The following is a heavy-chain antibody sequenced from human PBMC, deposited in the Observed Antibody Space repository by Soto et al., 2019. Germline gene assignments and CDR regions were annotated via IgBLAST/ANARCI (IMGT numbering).Heavy chain of an antibody. CDR1: GFTFDDYA. D-gene: IGHD3-9*01. CDR2: ISWNSGSI. V-gene: IGHV3-9*01. J-gene: IGHJ4*02. Sequence: GGSLRLSCAASGFTFDDYAMHWVRQAPGKGLEWVSGISWNSGSIGYADSVKGRFTISRDNAKNSLYLQMNSLRAEDTALYYCANGPGPKLRYFDWLPFDYWGQGTLVTVSS. CDR3: ANGPGPKLRYFDWLPFDY.